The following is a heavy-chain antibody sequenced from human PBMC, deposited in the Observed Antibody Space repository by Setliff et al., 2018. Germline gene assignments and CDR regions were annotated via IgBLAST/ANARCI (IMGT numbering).Heavy chain of an antibody. V-gene: IGHV4-59*01. CDR1: GGSISPYF. CDR2: IYHNGNT. Sequence: SETLSLTCTVSGGSISPYFWSWIRQSPGKGLEWIGYIYHNGNTNFNPSLKSRVNMSIDTSKNQFALNLKSVTAADTAVYYCARDRTAYSYGLDVWGQGTTVTVSS. J-gene: IGHJ6*02. CDR3: ARDRTAYSYGLDV. D-gene: IGHD5-18*01.